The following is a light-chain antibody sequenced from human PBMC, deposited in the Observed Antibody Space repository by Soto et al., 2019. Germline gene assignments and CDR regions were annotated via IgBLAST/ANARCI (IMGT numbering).Light chain of an antibody. CDR2: AAS. J-gene: IGKJ1*01. V-gene: IGKV1-8*01. CDR3: QQYYSYPRT. Sequence: AIRMTQSPSSLSASTGDRVTITCRASQGISSYLAWYQQKPGKAPKLLIYAASTLQSGVPSRFSGSGSGTDLTLTISCLQSEDFATYYCQQYYSYPRTFGQGTKVEIK. CDR1: QGISSY.